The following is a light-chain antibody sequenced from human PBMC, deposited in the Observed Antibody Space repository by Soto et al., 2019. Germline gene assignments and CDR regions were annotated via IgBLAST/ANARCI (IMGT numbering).Light chain of an antibody. Sequence: QLVLTQSSSASGSLGSSVKLTCTLSSGHSSYIIAWHQQQPGKAPRYLMKLEGSGSYNKGSGVRDRFSGSSSGADRYLTISNLQFEDEADYYCETWDSNTRVFGGGTQLTVL. CDR1: SGHSSYI. CDR2: LEGSGSY. V-gene: IGLV4-60*02. CDR3: ETWDSNTRV. J-gene: IGLJ7*01.